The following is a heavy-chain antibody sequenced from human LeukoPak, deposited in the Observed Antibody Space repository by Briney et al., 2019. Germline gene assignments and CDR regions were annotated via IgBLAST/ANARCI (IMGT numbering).Heavy chain of an antibody. CDR3: AKEVWSAMYYFDF. CDR1: GFTLRSYD. V-gene: IGHV3-23*01. Sequence: PGGSLRLSCAASGFTLRSYDMSWVRQAPGKGLEWVSTLSGSGDSTYYADSVKGRFTISRDNSKNTLFLQMNSMRAEDTAVYYCAKEVWSAMYYFDFWGQGTLVTVSS. D-gene: IGHD2-2*01. CDR2: LSGSGDST. J-gene: IGHJ4*02.